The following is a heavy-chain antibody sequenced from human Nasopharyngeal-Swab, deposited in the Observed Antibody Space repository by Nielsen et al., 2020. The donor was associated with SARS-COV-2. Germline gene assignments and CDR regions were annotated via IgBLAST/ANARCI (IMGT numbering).Heavy chain of an antibody. V-gene: IGHV1-2*06. CDR1: GYTFTGYY. CDR2: INPNSGGT. J-gene: IGHJ5*02. D-gene: IGHD3/OR15-3a*01. CDR3: AREPPRTHWFDP. Sequence: ASVKVSCKASGYTFTGYYMHWVRQAPGQGLEWMGRINPNSGGTNYAQKFQGRVTMTRDTSISTAYMELSRLRSDDTAVYYCAREPPRTHWFDPWGQGTLVTVSS.